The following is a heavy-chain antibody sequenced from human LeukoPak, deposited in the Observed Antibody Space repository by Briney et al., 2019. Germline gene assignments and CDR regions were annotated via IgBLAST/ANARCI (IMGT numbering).Heavy chain of an antibody. Sequence: GGSRRLSCAASGFTFSYYGMHWVRQAPGKGLEWVAVISYDGRDKYYADSVKGRFTISRDNPMNTLYLQMNSLRTEDTAVYYCAKWEMTTVTPALDYWGQGTLVTVSS. V-gene: IGHV3-30*18. J-gene: IGHJ4*02. CDR1: GFTFSYYG. CDR2: ISYDGRDK. D-gene: IGHD4-17*01. CDR3: AKWEMTTVTPALDY.